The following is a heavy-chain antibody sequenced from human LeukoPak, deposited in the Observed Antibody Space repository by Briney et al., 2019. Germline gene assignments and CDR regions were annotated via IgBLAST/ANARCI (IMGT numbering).Heavy chain of an antibody. Sequence: PSETLSLTCAVSGGSFSGYYWSWIRQPPGKGLEWIGEMNESGGTTYNPSPKSRVTISVDTSKSQFSLKLSSVTAADTAVYYCARGLRAARLASWGQGTLVTVSS. CDR1: GGSFSGYY. V-gene: IGHV4-34*01. CDR2: MNESGGT. D-gene: IGHD6-6*01. J-gene: IGHJ5*02. CDR3: ARGLRAARLAS.